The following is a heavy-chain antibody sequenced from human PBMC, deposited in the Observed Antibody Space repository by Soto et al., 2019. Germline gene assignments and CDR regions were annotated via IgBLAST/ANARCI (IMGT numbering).Heavy chain of an antibody. CDR1: GGSVTSVSDY. J-gene: IGHJ5*02. CDR3: ARSFGVANVRFDP. CDR2: IYSSGSA. V-gene: IGHV4-39*01. D-gene: IGHD3-3*01. Sequence: TSETLCLSCTVSGGSVTSVSDYWGWLRQPPGKGLEWIGLIYSSGSAYYNPSLKSRVTMSVDRSKNRFSLNLTSVTAADTAVYFCARSFGVANVRFDPWGHGALVTVSS.